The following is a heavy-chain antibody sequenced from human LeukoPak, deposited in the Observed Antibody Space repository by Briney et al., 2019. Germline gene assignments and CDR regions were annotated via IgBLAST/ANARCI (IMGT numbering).Heavy chain of an antibody. D-gene: IGHD1-26*01. CDR1: GFTFSRYA. CDR3: AKETHSGSYSTFDY. CDR2: ISGSGGST. J-gene: IGHJ4*02. Sequence: GGSLRLSCAASGFTFSRYAMSWVRQAPGKGLEWVSAISGSGGSTYYADSVKGRFTISRDNSKNTLYLQMNSLRAEDTAVYYCAKETHSGSYSTFDYWGQATLVTVST. V-gene: IGHV3-23*01.